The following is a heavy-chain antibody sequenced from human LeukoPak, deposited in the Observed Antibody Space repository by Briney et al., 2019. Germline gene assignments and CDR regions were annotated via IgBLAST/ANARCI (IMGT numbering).Heavy chain of an antibody. V-gene: IGHV3-30-3*01. Sequence: TGGSLRLSCAASGFTFSSYAMHWVRQAPGKGLEWVAVISYDGSNKYYADSVKGRFTISRDNSKNTLYLQMNSLRAEDTAVYYCARGIEGAFDIWGQGTMVTVSS. J-gene: IGHJ3*02. CDR2: ISYDGSNK. CDR3: ARGIEGAFDI. CDR1: GFTFSSYA.